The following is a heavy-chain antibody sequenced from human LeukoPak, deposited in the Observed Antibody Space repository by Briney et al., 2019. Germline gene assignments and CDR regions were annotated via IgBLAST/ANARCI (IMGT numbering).Heavy chain of an antibody. Sequence: GGSLRLSCAASGFTFSDYYINWVRQAPGKGLEWVSYISGSGTIYYADSVMGRFTISRDNAKNSLYLQMNSLRAEDTAVYYCARDGRGGVTGYFDYWGQGTLVTVSS. D-gene: IGHD1-20*01. J-gene: IGHJ4*02. CDR2: ISGSGTI. CDR3: ARDGRGGVTGYFDY. CDR1: GFTFSDYY. V-gene: IGHV3-69-1*01.